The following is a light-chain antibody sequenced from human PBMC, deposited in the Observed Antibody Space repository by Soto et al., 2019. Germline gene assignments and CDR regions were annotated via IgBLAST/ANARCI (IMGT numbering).Light chain of an antibody. Sequence: ETVLTQSPGTLSLSHGERATLSCRASQSVSNNYLAWYPLKPGQTPMLFIDGASNRATGIPDSFSGSGSGTDFTISSIRLEPDDIAVYYCRQYGSSGTFGQGTKVDIK. CDR3: RQYGSSGT. J-gene: IGKJ1*01. V-gene: IGKV3-20*01. CDR2: GAS. CDR1: QSVSNNY.